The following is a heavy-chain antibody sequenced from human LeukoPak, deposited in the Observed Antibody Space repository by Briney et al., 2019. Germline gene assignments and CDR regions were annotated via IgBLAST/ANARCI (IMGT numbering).Heavy chain of an antibody. V-gene: IGHV1-18*01. J-gene: IGHJ3*02. D-gene: IGHD3-22*01. Sequence: ASVKVSCKASGYTFTGYGISWVRQAPGQGLEWMGWISGYSGKTSYAQKLQGRVTMTTDTSTSTVYMELRSLRSDDTAMYYCARAPDRPLGAFDIWGQGTMVTVSS. CDR3: ARAPDRPLGAFDI. CDR2: ISGYSGKT. CDR1: GYTFTGYG.